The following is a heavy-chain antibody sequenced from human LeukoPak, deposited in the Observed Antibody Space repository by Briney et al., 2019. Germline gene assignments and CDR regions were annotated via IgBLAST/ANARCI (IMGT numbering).Heavy chain of an antibody. CDR2: IFYSGST. J-gene: IGHJ2*01. V-gene: IGHV4-39*07. D-gene: IGHD4-23*01. CDR3: ARGGGNYWYFDL. Sequence: SEILSLTCTVSGGSISTSNYYWGWVRQPPGKGLEWIGNIFYSGSTYYSPSLKSRVTISVDTSKNQFSLKLSSVTAADTAVYYCARGGGNYWYFDLWGRGTLVTVSS. CDR1: GGSISTSNYY.